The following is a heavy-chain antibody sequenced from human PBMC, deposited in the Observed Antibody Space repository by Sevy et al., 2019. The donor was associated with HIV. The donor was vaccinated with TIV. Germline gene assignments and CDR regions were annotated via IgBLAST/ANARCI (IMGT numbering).Heavy chain of an antibody. V-gene: IGHV3-30-3*01. J-gene: IGHJ6*02. D-gene: IGHD2-15*01. CDR2: ISYDGSNK. CDR3: AREGRYCSGGSCYPDYYYYGMDV. Sequence: GESLKISCAASGXTFSSYAMHWVRQAPGKGLEWVAVISYDGSNKYYADSVKGRFTISRDNSKNTLYLQMNSLRAEDTAGXXCAREGRYCSGGSCYPDYYYYGMDVWGQGTTVTVSS. CDR1: GXTFSSYA.